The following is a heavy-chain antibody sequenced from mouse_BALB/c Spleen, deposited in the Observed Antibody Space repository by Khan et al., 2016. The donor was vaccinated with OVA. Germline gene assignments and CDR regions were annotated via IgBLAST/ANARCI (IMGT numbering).Heavy chain of an antibody. V-gene: IGHV3-2*02. CDR2: ISYSGST. CDR3: AKSNYYGYAMDY. D-gene: IGHD1-1*01. CDR1: GYSIHSNYA. J-gene: IGHJ4*01. Sequence: EVQLQESGPGLVKPSQSLSLTCTVTGYSIHSNYAWNWIRQFQGNKLEWMGYISYSGSTSYNPTLKSRISITRDTSKNQVFLQLNSVTTEDTATYYCAKSNYYGYAMDYWGQGTSVTVSS.